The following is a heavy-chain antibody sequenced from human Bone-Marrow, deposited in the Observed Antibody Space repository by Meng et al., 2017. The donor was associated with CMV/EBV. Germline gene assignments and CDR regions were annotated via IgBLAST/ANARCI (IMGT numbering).Heavy chain of an antibody. J-gene: IGHJ4*02. CDR1: GYTFTSYY. CDR2: INTSGGNT. V-gene: IGHV1-46*01. CDR3: ASSYSGYDYSYLDY. D-gene: IGHD5-12*01. Sequence: KASGYTFTSYYMRWVRQATGQGLEWMGIINTSGGNTSYAQKFQGRVTMTRDTSTSTVYMELSSLRSEDTAVYYCASSYSGYDYSYLDYWGQGTLVTVSS.